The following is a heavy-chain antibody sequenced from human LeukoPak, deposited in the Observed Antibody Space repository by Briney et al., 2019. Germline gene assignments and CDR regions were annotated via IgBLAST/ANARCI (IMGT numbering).Heavy chain of an antibody. V-gene: IGHV4-34*01. Sequence: PSETLSLTCAVYGGSFSGYYWSWICQPPGKGLEWIGEINHSGSTNYNPSLKSRVTISVDTSKNQFSLKLSSVTAADTAVYYCASKSGVHFDYWGQGTLVTVSS. CDR2: INHSGST. CDR3: ASKSGVHFDY. CDR1: GGSFSGYY. J-gene: IGHJ4*02.